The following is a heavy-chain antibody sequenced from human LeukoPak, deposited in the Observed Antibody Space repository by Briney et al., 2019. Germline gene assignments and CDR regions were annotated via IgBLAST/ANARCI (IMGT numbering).Heavy chain of an antibody. Sequence: GGSLRLSCAASGFTVSTNHMNWVRLAPGKGLEWVSLIYAADSTYYADAVKGRFNISRDNSKNTVYLQMNSLRPEDTAVYYCARGAAAGMGGHDAFDIWGQGTMVTVSS. V-gene: IGHV3-53*01. J-gene: IGHJ3*02. D-gene: IGHD6-13*01. CDR3: ARGAAAGMGGHDAFDI. CDR2: IYAADST. CDR1: GFTVSTNH.